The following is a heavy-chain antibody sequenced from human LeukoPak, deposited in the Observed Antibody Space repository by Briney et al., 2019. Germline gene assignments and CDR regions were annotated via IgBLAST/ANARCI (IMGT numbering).Heavy chain of an antibody. J-gene: IGHJ4*02. D-gene: IGHD1-26*01. CDR1: GFTFSSYA. CDR2: IRYDGSNK. Sequence: GGSLRLSCAASGFTFSSYAMSWVRQAPGKGLEWVAFIRYDGSNKYYADSVKGRFTISRDNSKNTLYLQMNSLRAEDTAVYYCAKVKVGATIYDYWGQGTLVTVSS. CDR3: AKVKVGATIYDY. V-gene: IGHV3-30*02.